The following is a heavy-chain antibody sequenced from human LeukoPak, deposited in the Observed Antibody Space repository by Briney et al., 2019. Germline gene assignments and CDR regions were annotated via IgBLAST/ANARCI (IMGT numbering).Heavy chain of an antibody. V-gene: IGHV3-30*02. J-gene: IGHJ4*02. Sequence: PGGSLRLSCAASGFTFSSYSMNWLRQAPGKGLEWVAFIRNDGSNTYYADSVKGRFTISRDNSKNTLYLQMSSLRAEDTAVYYCARDLFSGVVVAAESCWGQGTLVTVSS. CDR3: ARDLFSGVVVAAESC. D-gene: IGHD2-15*01. CDR1: GFTFSSYS. CDR2: IRNDGSNT.